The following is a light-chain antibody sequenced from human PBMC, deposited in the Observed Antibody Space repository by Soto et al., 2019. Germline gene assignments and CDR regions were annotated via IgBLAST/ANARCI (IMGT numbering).Light chain of an antibody. V-gene: IGKV3-20*01. CDR3: HQYGSSPLYT. CDR2: RAS. Sequence: EIVLTQSPGTLSLSPGERATLSCRASQTISSSFLAWYQQKPGQAPRLLIYRASNRAPGIPDRFSGSGSWRKFSRTISRLEPQDVSVDYCHQYGSSPLYTFGPGTKLDIK. J-gene: IGKJ3*01. CDR1: QTISSSF.